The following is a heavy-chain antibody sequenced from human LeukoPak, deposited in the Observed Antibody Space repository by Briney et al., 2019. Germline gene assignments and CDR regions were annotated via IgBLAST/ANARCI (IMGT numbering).Heavy chain of an antibody. V-gene: IGHV3-74*01. CDR2: INSDGSST. D-gene: IGHD2-21*02. J-gene: IGHJ4*02. CDR1: GFTFSSYW. Sequence: GGSLRLSCAASGFTFSSYWMHWVRQAPGKGLVWVSRINSDGSSTSYADSVKGRFTISRDNAKNSLYLQMNSLRAEDTALYYCAKPICGGDCYSFDYWGQGTLVTVSS. CDR3: AKPICGGDCYSFDY.